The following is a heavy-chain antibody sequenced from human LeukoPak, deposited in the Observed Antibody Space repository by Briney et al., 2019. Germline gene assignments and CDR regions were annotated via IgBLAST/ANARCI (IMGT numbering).Heavy chain of an antibody. Sequence: PSETLSLTCSVSGGSISSNSYYWGWLRQPPGKGLEWIGSIYYSGSTYYNPPLKSRVTISVDTSKNQFSLKLSSVTAADTAVYYCARAAIGWELYTFDYWGQGTLVTVSS. CDR2: IYYSGST. CDR1: GGSISSNSYY. CDR3: ARAAIGWELYTFDY. J-gene: IGHJ4*02. V-gene: IGHV4-39*07. D-gene: IGHD1-26*01.